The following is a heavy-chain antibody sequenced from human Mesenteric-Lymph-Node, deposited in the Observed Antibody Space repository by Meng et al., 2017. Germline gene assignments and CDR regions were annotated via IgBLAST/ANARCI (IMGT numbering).Heavy chain of an antibody. V-gene: IGHV4-59*01. CDR3: ARGVYCSGGSCSNWFGP. D-gene: IGHD2-15*01. Sequence: ESLKISCTVSGGSISSYYWSWIRQPPGKGLEWIGYIYYSGSTNYNYNPSLKSRVTISVDTSKNQFSLKVSSVTAADTAVYYCARGVYCSGGSCSNWFGPWGQGTLVTVAS. CDR1: GGSISSYY. CDR2: IYYSGST. J-gene: IGHJ5*02.